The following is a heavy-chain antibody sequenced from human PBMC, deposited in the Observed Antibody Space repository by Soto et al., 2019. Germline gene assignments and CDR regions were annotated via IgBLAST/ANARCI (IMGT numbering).Heavy chain of an antibody. CDR1: GFTFSSAA. CDR3: ANARGFPSTDC. Sequence: GGSLRLSCAASGFTFSSAAMSWVRQGPGKGLEWGAGFSGSGGSTYYADSVKGRVTISRDKSKNTLYLQLKSLRAEETAVYYCANARGFPSTDCWSQGSLVIVSS. J-gene: IGHJ4*02. D-gene: IGHD3-22*01. CDR2: FSGSGGST. V-gene: IGHV3-23*01.